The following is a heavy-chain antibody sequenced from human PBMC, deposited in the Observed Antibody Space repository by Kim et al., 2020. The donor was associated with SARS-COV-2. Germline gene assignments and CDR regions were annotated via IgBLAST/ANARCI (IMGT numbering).Heavy chain of an antibody. CDR2: INHSGST. D-gene: IGHD3-10*01. CDR1: GGSFSGYY. CDR3: ATSRPGSSHYGMDV. V-gene: IGHV4-34*01. Sequence: SETLSLTCAVYGGSFSGYYWSWIRQPPGKGLEWIGEINHSGSTNYSPSLKSRVTISLDTSKKQFSLKLSSGTAADTAVYYCATSRPGSSHYGMDVWCQG. J-gene: IGHJ6*02.